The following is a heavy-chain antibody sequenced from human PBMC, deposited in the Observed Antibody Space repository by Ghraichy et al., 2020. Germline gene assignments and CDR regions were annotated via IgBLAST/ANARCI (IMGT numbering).Heavy chain of an antibody. CDR1: GGSISNSYYY. D-gene: IGHD6-6*01. V-gene: IGHV4-39*07. CDR3: ASLIAASDHWYFHL. Sequence: GSLRLSCTVSGGSISNSYYYWGWIRQSPGKGLEWIGNIFYSGTTYYNPSLRGRVAVSVDTSKNQFSLKLSSVTAADTAVYYCASLIAASDHWYFHLWGRGTLVTVSS. CDR2: IFYSGTT. J-gene: IGHJ2*01.